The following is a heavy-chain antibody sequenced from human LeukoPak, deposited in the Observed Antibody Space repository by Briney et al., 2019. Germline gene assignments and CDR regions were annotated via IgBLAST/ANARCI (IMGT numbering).Heavy chain of an antibody. Sequence: PSQTLSLTCAVSGGSISSGAYSWSWIRQPPGKGLEWIGYIYHSGSTYYNPSLKSRVTISVDRSKNQFSLKLSSVTAADTAVYFCARSRAMVRGVILPYFDYWGQGTLVTVSS. J-gene: IGHJ4*02. CDR1: GGSISSGAYS. CDR2: IYHSGST. D-gene: IGHD3-10*01. V-gene: IGHV4-30-2*01. CDR3: ARSRAMVRGVILPYFDY.